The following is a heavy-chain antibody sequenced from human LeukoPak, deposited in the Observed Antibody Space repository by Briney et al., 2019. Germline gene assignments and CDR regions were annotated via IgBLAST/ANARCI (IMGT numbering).Heavy chain of an antibody. D-gene: IGHD5-18*01. Sequence: GASVTVSCKVSGYTLTELSMHRVRQAPGKGLEWMGGFDPEDGETIYAQKFQGRVTMTEDTSTDTAYMELSSLRSVDTAVYYCATSDRYGWFDPWGQGTLVTVSS. V-gene: IGHV1-24*01. CDR2: FDPEDGET. CDR3: ATSDRYGWFDP. J-gene: IGHJ5*02. CDR1: GYTLTELS.